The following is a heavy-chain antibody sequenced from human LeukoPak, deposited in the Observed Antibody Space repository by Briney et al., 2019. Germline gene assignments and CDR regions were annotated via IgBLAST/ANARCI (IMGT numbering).Heavy chain of an antibody. CDR1: GYTFTSYA. V-gene: IGHV1-3*01. CDR2: INAGNGNT. D-gene: IGHD6-13*01. J-gene: IGHJ4*02. CDR3: ARGGDGQLGDY. Sequence: ASVNVSFTASGYTFTSYAMHWVRQAPGQRLEWMGWINAGNGNTKYSQKFQGRVTITRDTSASTAYMELSSLRSEDTAVYYCARGGDGQLGDYWGQGTLVTVSS.